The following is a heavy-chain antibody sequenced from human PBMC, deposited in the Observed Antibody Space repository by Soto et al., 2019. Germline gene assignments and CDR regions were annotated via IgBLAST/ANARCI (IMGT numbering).Heavy chain of an antibody. CDR3: AKIAEAVAGTVYGY. V-gene: IGHV3-23*01. CDR1: GFTFSTYA. CDR2: IGGGGGST. D-gene: IGHD6-19*01. Sequence: GGSLRLSCAASGFTFSTYAMGWVRQAPGKGLEWVSAIGGGGGSTFYADSVKGRFTISRDNSRNTLYLQVNSLRAEDTAVYYCAKIAEAVAGTVYGYWGQGTLVTVSS. J-gene: IGHJ4*02.